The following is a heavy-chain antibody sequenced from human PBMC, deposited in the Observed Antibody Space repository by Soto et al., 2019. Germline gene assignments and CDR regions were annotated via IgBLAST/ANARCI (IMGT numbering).Heavy chain of an antibody. CDR1: GYSFTRYW. D-gene: IGHD3-3*01. CDR3: ARQREFWSGYFHYYYGMDV. CDR2: IDPSDSYT. V-gene: IGHV5-10-1*01. Sequence: GESPKISCKGSGYSFTRYWISWVRQMPGKGLEWMGRIDPSDSYTNYSPSFQGHVTISADKSISTAYLQWSSLKASDTAMYYCARQREFWSGYFHYYYGMDVWGQGTTVTVSS. J-gene: IGHJ6*02.